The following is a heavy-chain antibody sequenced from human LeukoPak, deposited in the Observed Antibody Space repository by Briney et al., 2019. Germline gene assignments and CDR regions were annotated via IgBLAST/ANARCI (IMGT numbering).Heavy chain of an antibody. V-gene: IGHV3-21*01. CDR3: ARLLATSFDY. D-gene: IGHD3-3*02. CDR1: GFTFSSYS. CDR2: ISSSSYI. J-gene: IGHJ4*02. Sequence: GGSLRLSCAASGFTFSSYSMNWARQAPGKGLEWVSSISSSSYIYYADSVKGRFTISRDNAKNSLYLQMNSLRAEDTAVYYCARLLATSFDYWGQGTLVTVSS.